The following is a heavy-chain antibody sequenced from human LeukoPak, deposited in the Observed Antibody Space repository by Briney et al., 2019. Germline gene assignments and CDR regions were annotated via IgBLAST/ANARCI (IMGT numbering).Heavy chain of an antibody. CDR2: INTSSTDI. D-gene: IGHD2-2*01. Sequence: VGSLRLSCAASGFTFSSYNMNWVRQAPGKGLEWVSSINTSSTDIYYADSVKGRFTLSRYNAENSLYLQMSSLRAEDTAVYYCARVLRSHQLLSTYAYWGQGTMVTVSS. CDR1: GFTFSSYN. J-gene: IGHJ4*02. V-gene: IGHV3-21*01. CDR3: ARVLRSHQLLSTYAY.